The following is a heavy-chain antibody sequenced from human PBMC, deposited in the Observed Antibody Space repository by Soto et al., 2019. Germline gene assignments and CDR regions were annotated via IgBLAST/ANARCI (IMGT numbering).Heavy chain of an antibody. CDR2: IIPILGIA. J-gene: IGHJ4*02. D-gene: IGHD6-13*01. CDR1: GGTFSSYT. Sequence: QVQLVQSGAEVKKPGSSVKVSCKASGGTFSSYTISWVRQAPGQGLEWMGRIIPILGIANYAQKFQGRVTITADKSTSTAYRELSSLRSEDTAVYYCASGVIAAAGYIDYWGQGTLVTVSS. CDR3: ASGVIAAAGYIDY. V-gene: IGHV1-69*02.